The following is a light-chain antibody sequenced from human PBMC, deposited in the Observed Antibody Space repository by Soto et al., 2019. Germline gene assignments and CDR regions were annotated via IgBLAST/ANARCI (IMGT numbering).Light chain of an antibody. CDR3: TSYSSGSTHVI. CDR2: DVN. CDR1: SSDIGGYDY. V-gene: IGLV2-14*03. J-gene: IGLJ2*01. Sequence: QSALTQPASVSGSPGQSITLSCTGTSSDIGGYDYVSWYQRHPGKAPKLIIYDVNNRPSGVSDRFSGSKSGNTASLTISGLQPEEEADYYCTSYSSGSTHVIFGGGTKLTVL.